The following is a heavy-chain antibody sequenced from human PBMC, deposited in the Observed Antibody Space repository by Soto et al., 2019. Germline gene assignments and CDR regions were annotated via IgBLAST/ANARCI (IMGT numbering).Heavy chain of an antibody. V-gene: IGHV1-18*01. J-gene: IGHJ4*02. D-gene: IGHD2-21*01. Sequence: ASVKVSCKASGYTFTNYGISWVRQAPGQGLEWMGWISAYNGDTKYAQKLQGRLTMTTDTSTNTAYMELRSLRSDDTAMYYCARTIPFDYWGQGTLVTVSS. CDR2: ISAYNGDT. CDR3: ARTIPFDY. CDR1: GYTFTNYG.